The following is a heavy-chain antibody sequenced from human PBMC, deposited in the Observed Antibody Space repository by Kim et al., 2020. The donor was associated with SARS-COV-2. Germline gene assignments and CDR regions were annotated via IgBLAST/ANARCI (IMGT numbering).Heavy chain of an antibody. J-gene: IGHJ4*02. D-gene: IGHD3-10*01. CDR3: ARSTGRLWFGDFYFDY. CDR1: GYSISSGYY. Sequence: SETLSLTCTVSGYSISSGYYWGWIRQPPGKGLEWIGSIYHSGSTYYNPSLKSRVTISVDTSKNQFSLKLSSVTAADTAVYYCARSTGRLWFGDFYFDYWGQGTLVTVSS. CDR2: IYHSGST. V-gene: IGHV4-38-2*02.